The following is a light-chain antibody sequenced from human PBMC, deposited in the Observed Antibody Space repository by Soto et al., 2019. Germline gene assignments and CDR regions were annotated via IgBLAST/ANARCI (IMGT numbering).Light chain of an antibody. CDR3: AAWDDSRSGRVV. CDR1: SSNIGSNY. CDR2: RNN. V-gene: IGLV1-47*01. Sequence: QSVLTQPPSASGTPGQRVTISCSGSSSNIGSNYVYWYQQLPGTAPKLLIYRNNQRPSGVPDRFSGSKSGTSAPLALSGLRSEDEADYYCAAWDDSRSGRVVFVGGTKVTVL. J-gene: IGLJ2*01.